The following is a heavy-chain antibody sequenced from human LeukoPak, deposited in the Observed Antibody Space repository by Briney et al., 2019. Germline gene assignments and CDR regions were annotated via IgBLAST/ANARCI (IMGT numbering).Heavy chain of an antibody. CDR1: GFTFDDYA. CDR3: AKVGSSWFNYFDY. J-gene: IGHJ4*02. V-gene: IGHV3-9*01. Sequence: GGSLRLSCAASGFTFDDYAMHWVRQAPGKGLEWVSGISWNSGSIGYADSVKGRFTISRDNAKNSLYLQMNSLRAEDTALYYCAKVGSSWFNYFDYWGQGTLVTVSS. D-gene: IGHD6-13*01. CDR2: ISWNSGSI.